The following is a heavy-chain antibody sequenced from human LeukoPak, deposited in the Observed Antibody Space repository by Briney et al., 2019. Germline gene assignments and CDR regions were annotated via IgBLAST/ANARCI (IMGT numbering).Heavy chain of an antibody. CDR3: AREKVTTDNYYYMDV. V-gene: IGHV3-11*01. D-gene: IGHD4-11*01. CDR2: IKSGATTM. Sequence: PGGSLRLSCEASGFSFSDYYMTWIRQPPGKGLEWIAYIKSGATTMYYADSVKGRFTISRDNAKNSLYLQMDSLRAEDTALYYCAREKVTTDNYYYMDVWGKGTTVTVSS. J-gene: IGHJ6*03. CDR1: GFSFSDYY.